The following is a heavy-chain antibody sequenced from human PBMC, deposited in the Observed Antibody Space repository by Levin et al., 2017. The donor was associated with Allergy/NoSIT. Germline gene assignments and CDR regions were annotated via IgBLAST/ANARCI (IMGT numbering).Heavy chain of an antibody. V-gene: IGHV3-53*01. CDR3: ARDPSGRLGFGLLY. J-gene: IGHJ4*02. CDR1: GFTGTSTY. CDR2: MYAGDNT. Sequence: PGGSLRLSCGASGFTGTSTYMTWVRQAPGKGLEWIALMYAGDNTYYADSVKGRFTISRDDSKNMFHLQMNSLRAEDTAVYYCARDPSGRLGFGLLYWGLGTLVTVSS. D-gene: IGHD1-26*01.